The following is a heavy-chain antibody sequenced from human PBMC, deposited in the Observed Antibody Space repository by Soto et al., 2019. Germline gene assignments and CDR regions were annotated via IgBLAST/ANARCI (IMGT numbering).Heavy chain of an antibody. CDR2: IYYGGSA. Sequence: PSEALSLTCAVSGGSITDYYWSWIRQPPGKGLEWIGYIYYGGSANYSPSLKSRVTISLNTSKSQFYMTLTSVTAADSAVYYCARHISNFRYYYYAMDVWGQGTTVTVSS. D-gene: IGHD4-4*01. V-gene: IGHV4-59*01. CDR1: GGSITDYY. CDR3: ARHISNFRYYYYAMDV. J-gene: IGHJ6*02.